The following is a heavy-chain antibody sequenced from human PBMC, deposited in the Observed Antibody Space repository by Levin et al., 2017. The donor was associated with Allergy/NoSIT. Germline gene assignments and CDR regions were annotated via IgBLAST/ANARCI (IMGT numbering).Heavy chain of an antibody. D-gene: IGHD3-3*02. CDR2: ISGSGGST. CDR1: GFTFSSYA. V-gene: IGHV3-23*01. Sequence: GESLKISCAASGFTFSSYAMSWVRQAPGKGLEWVSAISGSGGSTYYADSVKGRFTISRDNSKNTLYLQMNSLRAEDTAVYYCAKDSEQHFWSGYYLHFDYWGQGTLVTVSS. CDR3: AKDSEQHFWSGYYLHFDY. J-gene: IGHJ4*02.